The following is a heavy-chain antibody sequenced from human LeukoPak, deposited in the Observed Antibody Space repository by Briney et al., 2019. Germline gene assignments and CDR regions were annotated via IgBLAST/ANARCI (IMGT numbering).Heavy chain of an antibody. CDR3: ARGESTAYDAFDI. CDR1: GFTVSSNY. V-gene: IGHV3-53*01. CDR2: IYSGGST. D-gene: IGHD2-2*01. J-gene: IGHJ3*02. Sequence: GESLKISCAASGFTVSSNYMSWVRQAPGKGLEWVSVIYSGGSTYYADSVKGRFTISRDNSKNTLYLQMNSLRAEDTAVYYCARGESTAYDAFDIWGQGTMVTVSS.